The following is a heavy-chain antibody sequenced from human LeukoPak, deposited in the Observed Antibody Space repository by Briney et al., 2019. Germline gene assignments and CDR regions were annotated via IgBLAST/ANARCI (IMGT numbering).Heavy chain of an antibody. Sequence: SEALSLTCAVYGGSFSGYYWSWIRQPPGKGLEWIGEINHSGSTNYNPSLKSRVTISVDPSKNQFSLKLSSVTAADTAVYYCARPGIAAAGTGDWFDPWGQGTLVTVSS. CDR2: INHSGST. J-gene: IGHJ5*02. CDR1: GGSFSGYY. V-gene: IGHV4-34*01. D-gene: IGHD6-13*01. CDR3: ARPGIAAAGTGDWFDP.